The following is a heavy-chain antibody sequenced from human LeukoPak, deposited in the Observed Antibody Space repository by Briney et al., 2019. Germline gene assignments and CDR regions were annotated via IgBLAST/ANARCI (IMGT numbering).Heavy chain of an antibody. Sequence: PSETLSLTCTVSGGSISSYYWSWIRQPPGKGLEWIGYIYYSGSTNYNPSLKSRVTISVDTSKNQFSLKLSSVTAADTAVYYCARGNYDSSGYYGWFDPWGQGTLVTVSS. D-gene: IGHD3-22*01. CDR2: IYYSGST. V-gene: IGHV4-59*01. CDR1: GGSISSYY. J-gene: IGHJ5*02. CDR3: ARGNYDSSGYYGWFDP.